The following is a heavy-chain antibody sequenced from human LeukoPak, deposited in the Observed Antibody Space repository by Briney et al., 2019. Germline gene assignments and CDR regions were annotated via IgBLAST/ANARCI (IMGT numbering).Heavy chain of an antibody. D-gene: IGHD3-22*01. CDR1: GFIFSTYW. Sequence: GGSLRLSCTASGFIFSTYWMTWVRQAPGKGLVWVSRISDGGSTTTYADSVKGRFTISRDNAKNTLYLQMNGLRAEDTAVYYCSRSAYYDGSGNYYDYWGQGTLVTVSS. CDR2: ISDGGSTT. CDR3: SRSAYYDGSGNYYDY. V-gene: IGHV3-74*01. J-gene: IGHJ4*02.